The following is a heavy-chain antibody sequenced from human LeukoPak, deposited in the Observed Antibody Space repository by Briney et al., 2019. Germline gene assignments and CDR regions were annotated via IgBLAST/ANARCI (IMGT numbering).Heavy chain of an antibody. J-gene: IGHJ6*02. V-gene: IGHV4-39*01. CDR1: GGSISSSSYY. Sequence: SETLSLTCTVSGGSISSSSYYWGWIRQPPGKGLEWIGSIYYSGSTYYNPPLKSRVTISADTSKNQFSLKVRSVTAADTAVYYCASHYYGMDVWGQGTTVTVSS. CDR2: IYYSGST. CDR3: ASHYYGMDV.